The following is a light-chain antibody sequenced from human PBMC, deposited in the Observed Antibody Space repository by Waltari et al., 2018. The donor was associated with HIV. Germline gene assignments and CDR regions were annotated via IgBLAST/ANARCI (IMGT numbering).Light chain of an antibody. CDR3: QQRNRWPPT. Sequence: ELVLTQSPDTLSLSPGDTATLPCRPSYIVVKYLAWYQQKPGQAPRLLIYDASNRATGIPARFSGDGSGTDFTLTISSLEPEDFALYYCQQRNRWPPTFGGGTKVEIK. CDR1: YIVVKY. V-gene: IGKV3-11*01. CDR2: DAS. J-gene: IGKJ4*01.